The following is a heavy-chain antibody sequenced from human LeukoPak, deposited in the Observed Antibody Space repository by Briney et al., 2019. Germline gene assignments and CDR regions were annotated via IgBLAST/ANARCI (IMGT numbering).Heavy chain of an antibody. CDR2: INHDGSDK. CDR3: ARDRVAGTPGDY. J-gene: IGHJ4*02. Sequence: GGSLRLSCVASGFTFSTHWMSWVRQAPGRGLEWVANINHDGSDKYYVDSVKGRFTISRDNAKNSLYLQMNSLRAEDTAVYYCARDRVAGTPGDYWGQGTLVTVSS. CDR1: GFTFSTHW. D-gene: IGHD6-19*01. V-gene: IGHV3-7*04.